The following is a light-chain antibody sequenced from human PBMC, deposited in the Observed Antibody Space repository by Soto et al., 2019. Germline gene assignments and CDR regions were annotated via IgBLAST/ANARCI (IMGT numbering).Light chain of an antibody. CDR3: LQHKSFPWT. J-gene: IGKJ1*01. V-gene: IGKV1-17*01. CDR1: QGIRSD. Sequence: QGIRSDLVWYQQQPGKAPKRLIYAASSLESGVPSRFSASGSGTEFTLTISSLQPEDFATYYCLQHKSFPWTFGQGTKVDIK. CDR2: AAS.